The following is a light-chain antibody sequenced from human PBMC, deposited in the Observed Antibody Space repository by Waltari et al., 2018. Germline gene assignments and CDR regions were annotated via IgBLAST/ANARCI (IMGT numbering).Light chain of an antibody. CDR3: MQSLQLWT. CDR2: EGS. V-gene: IGKV2D-29*02. CDR1: HSLRHTYGTTY. J-gene: IGKJ1*01. Sequence: DIVLTQTPLSLSVTPGQPASISCKSSHSLRHTYGTTYLYWFLQRPGQSPQLLIYEGSNRFSGVSERFSGSGSGTDFTLKISRVEAEDVGVYYCMQSLQLWTFGQGTKVESK.